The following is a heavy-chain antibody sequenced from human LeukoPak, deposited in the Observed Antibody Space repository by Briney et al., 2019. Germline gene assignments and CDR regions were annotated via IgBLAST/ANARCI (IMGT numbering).Heavy chain of an antibody. CDR1: GFPFTNTW. CDR2: IKSKTDGGTT. CDR3: TTGLEKTDIDY. J-gene: IGHJ4*02. Sequence: KPGGSLSLSGATSGFPFTNTWMDWLGPAPGEGLEWVGRIKSKTDGGTTDHAAPVKGRFTISRDDSKNTLYLQMNSLKTEDTVVYYCTTGLEKTDIDYWGQGTLVTVSS. D-gene: IGHD1-14*01. V-gene: IGHV3-15*01.